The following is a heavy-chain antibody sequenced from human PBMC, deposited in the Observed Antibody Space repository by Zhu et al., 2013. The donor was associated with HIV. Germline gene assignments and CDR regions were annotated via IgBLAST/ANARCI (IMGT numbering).Heavy chain of an antibody. CDR2: MSPSSGDT. V-gene: IGHV1-8*01. CDR1: GYIFTSYD. CDR3: ARDLDGMDV. Sequence: QVQLVQSGAEVKKPGASVKVSCKASGYIFTSYDINWVRQATGQGLEWMGWMSPSSGDTGNAQKFQGRVTLTSNTSIGTAYMELSSLRSEDTAVYYCARDLDGMDVWGQGTTVTVSS. J-gene: IGHJ6*02.